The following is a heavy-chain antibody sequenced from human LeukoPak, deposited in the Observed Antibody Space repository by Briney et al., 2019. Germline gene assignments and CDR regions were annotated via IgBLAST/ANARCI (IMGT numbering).Heavy chain of an antibody. V-gene: IGHV4-34*01. D-gene: IGHD3-10*01. CDR1: GGSFSGYY. CDR3: ARVRSGSYDAFDI. CDR2: IYHSGST. Sequence: SETLSLTCAVYGGSFSGYYWSWIRQPPGKGLEWIGEIYHSGSTNYNPSLKSRVTISVDKSKNQFSLKLSSVTAADTAVYYCARVRSGSYDAFDIWGQGTMVTVSS. J-gene: IGHJ3*02.